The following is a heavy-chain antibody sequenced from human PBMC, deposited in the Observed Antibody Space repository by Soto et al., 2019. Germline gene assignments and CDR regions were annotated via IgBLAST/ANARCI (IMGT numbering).Heavy chain of an antibody. J-gene: IGHJ6*04. CDR2: IIPIPGTA. V-gene: IGHV1-69*01. Sequence: QVQLVQSGAEVKKPGSSVKVSCKASGGTFGSYAISWVRQAPGQGLEWMGGIIPIPGTANYAQKFQGRVTIAADESTSTAYMELSSLRSEDTAMYYCARSQGSSTSLEIYYYYYYGMDVWGKGTTVTVSS. D-gene: IGHD2-2*01. CDR1: GGTFGSYA. CDR3: ARSQGSSTSLEIYYYYYYGMDV.